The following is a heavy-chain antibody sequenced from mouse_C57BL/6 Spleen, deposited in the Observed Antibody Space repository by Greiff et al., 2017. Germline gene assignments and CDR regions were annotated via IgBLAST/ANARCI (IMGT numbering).Heavy chain of an antibody. CDR3: TGKVAADGREYVDY. J-gene: IGHJ2*01. D-gene: IGHD1-1*02. CDR2: IDPENGDT. Sequence: VQLQQSGAELVRPGASVKLSCTASGFNIKDDYMHWVKQRPEQGLEWIGWIDPENGDTEYASKFHGKATITADTSSNSAYRQLSSLTAEDTAVYYCTGKVAADGREYVDYWGQGATLTVST. V-gene: IGHV14-4*01. CDR1: GFNIKDDY.